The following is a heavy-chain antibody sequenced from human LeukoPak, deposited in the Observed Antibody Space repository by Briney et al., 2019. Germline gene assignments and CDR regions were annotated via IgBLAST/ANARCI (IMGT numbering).Heavy chain of an antibody. Sequence: ASVKVSCKASGYTFTRYDINWVRQATGRGLEWMGWMNPNSGNTDYAQKFQGRVTMTRNTSISTAYMELSSLRSEDTAVYYCAESALTDGMDVWGQGTTVTVSS. CDR1: GYTFTRYD. V-gene: IGHV1-8*01. CDR2: MNPNSGNT. J-gene: IGHJ6*02. D-gene: IGHD3-16*01. CDR3: AESALTDGMDV.